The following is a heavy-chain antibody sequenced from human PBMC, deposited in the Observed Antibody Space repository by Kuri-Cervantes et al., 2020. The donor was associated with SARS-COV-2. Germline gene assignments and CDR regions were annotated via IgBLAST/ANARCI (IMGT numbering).Heavy chain of an antibody. J-gene: IGHJ6*02. CDR3: ARLYYYDSSGYYYYYGMDV. CDR2: IIPIFGTA. D-gene: IGHD3-22*01. CDR1: GGTFSSYA. V-gene: IGHV1-69*05. Sequence: SVKVSCKASGGTFSSYAISWVRQAPGQGLEWMGGIIPIFGTANYAQKVQGRVTTTTDTYTSTAKLEQRSLRSDDTAVYYCARLYYYDSSGYYYYYGMDVWGQGTPVTVSS.